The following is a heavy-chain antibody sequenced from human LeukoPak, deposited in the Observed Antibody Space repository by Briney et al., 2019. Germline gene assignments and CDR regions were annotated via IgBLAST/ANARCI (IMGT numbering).Heavy chain of an antibody. CDR1: GGSMSSYY. J-gene: IGHJ4*02. CDR3: ARRMAKGLGGFDY. Sequence: SGSLSLTCTVSGGSMSSYYWSWVRQPPGKGLEWGGYIYYSGSTNYHPSLKPRVTISVDTSNTLFSLKLSSVTAADTAVYYCARRMAKGLGGFDYWGQGTLVTVSS. D-gene: IGHD5-24*01. V-gene: IGHV4-59*08. CDR2: IYYSGST.